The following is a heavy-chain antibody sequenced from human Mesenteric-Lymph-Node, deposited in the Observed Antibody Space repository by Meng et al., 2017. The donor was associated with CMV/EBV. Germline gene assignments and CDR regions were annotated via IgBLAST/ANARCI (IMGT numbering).Heavy chain of an antibody. CDR2: ISPSGGST. V-gene: IGHV1-46*01. CDR1: GYTLTNHY. CDR3: ARDLIAAAGPLDY. Sequence: KAFGYTLTNHYMHWVRQAPGQGLEWMGRISPSGGSTSYAQKFQGRVTMARDTSTSTVYMELSSLRSEDTAVYYCARDLIAAAGPLDYWGQGTLVTVSS. J-gene: IGHJ4*02. D-gene: IGHD6-13*01.